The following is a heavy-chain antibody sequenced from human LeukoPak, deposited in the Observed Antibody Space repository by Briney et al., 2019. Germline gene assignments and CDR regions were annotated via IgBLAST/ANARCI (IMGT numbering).Heavy chain of an antibody. CDR1: GGSISSGDYY. CDR3: ARHPGSSYYDSSGYYFDY. V-gene: IGHV4-30-4*08. D-gene: IGHD3-22*01. J-gene: IGHJ4*02. CDR2: IYYSGST. Sequence: KPSETLSLTCTVSGGSISSGDYYWSWIRQPPGKGLEWIGYIYYSGSTYYNPSLKSRVTISVDTSKNQFSLKLSPVTAADTAVYYCARHPGSSYYDSSGYYFDYWGQGTLVTVSS.